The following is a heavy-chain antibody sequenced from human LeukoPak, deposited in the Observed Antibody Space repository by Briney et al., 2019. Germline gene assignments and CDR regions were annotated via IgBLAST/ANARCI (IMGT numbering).Heavy chain of an antibody. CDR1: GFSVSDYY. V-gene: IGHV3-23*01. Sequence: GGSLRLSCAVSGFSVSDYYMSWVRQAPGKGLEWVSAISGGGDKTYYADSVKGRFTISRDNSKNTLFVQMNSLRAEDTAAYYCVKCSLAAADTAWFDPWGQGTLVTVSS. D-gene: IGHD6-13*01. CDR3: VKCSLAAADTAWFDP. CDR2: ISGGGDKT. J-gene: IGHJ5*02.